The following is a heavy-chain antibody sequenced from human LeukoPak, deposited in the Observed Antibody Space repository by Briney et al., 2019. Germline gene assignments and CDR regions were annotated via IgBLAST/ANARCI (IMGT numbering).Heavy chain of an antibody. Sequence: SETLSLTCSVSGGSISIYYWMWLPQPHGQGREWIVYIYHSGSTYYNPSLKSRVTISVDTSKNQFSLKLSSVTAADTAVYYCARPVEMATIGSAFDIWGQGTMVTVSS. V-gene: IGHV4-59*08. CDR2: IYHSGST. J-gene: IGHJ3*02. CDR1: GGSISIYY. D-gene: IGHD5-24*01. CDR3: ARPVEMATIGSAFDI.